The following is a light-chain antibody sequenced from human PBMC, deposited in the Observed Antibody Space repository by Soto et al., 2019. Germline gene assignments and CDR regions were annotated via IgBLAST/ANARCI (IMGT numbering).Light chain of an antibody. V-gene: IGKV3-20*01. Sequence: IVLTHSTGTLSLSPGERATLSYRASQRISSNSLAWYQQKPGKAPRLLIYDASNRATGIPDRFSGSGSGTDFTLNISRLEPEDFAVYYCQQRGGSPPTWTFGQGTKVDIK. CDR2: DAS. CDR1: QRISSNS. J-gene: IGKJ1*01. CDR3: QQRGGSPPTWT.